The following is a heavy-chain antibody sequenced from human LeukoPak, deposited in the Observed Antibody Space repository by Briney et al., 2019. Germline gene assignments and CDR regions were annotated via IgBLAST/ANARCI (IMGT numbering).Heavy chain of an antibody. CDR2: VYHTGGT. CDR1: GGSISSTNW. Sequence: SETLSLTCAVSGGSISSTNWWSWVRQSPGKGLEWIGEVYHTGGTNYNPSLNSRVTISLDKSKNQLSLKLSSVTAADTAVYYCARKGPFGMDVWGQGTTVSVSS. J-gene: IGHJ6*02. CDR3: ARKGPFGMDV. V-gene: IGHV4-4*02.